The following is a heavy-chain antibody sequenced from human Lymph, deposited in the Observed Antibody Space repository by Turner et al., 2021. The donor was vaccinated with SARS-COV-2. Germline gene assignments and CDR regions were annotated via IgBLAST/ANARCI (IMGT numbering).Heavy chain of an antibody. V-gene: IGHV3-30-3*01. Sequence: QVQLVESGGGVVQPGRSLRLSCAASGFTFSSYAMHWVRQAPGKGLEWVALISYDGSNKYYADSVKGRFTISRYNSKNSLYLQMNSLRAEDTAVYYCARDAGSLFDYWGQGTLVTVSS. D-gene: IGHD6-13*01. CDR1: GFTFSSYA. CDR3: ARDAGSLFDY. CDR2: ISYDGSNK. J-gene: IGHJ4*02.